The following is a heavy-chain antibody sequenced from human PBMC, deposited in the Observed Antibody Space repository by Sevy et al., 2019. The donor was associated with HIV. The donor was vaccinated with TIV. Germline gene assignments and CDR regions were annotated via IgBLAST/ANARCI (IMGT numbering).Heavy chain of an antibody. CDR1: GYTLSELS. V-gene: IGHV1-24*01. D-gene: IGHD3-22*01. CDR2: FDPDDGET. Sequence: ASVKVSCKVSGYTLSELSMHWVRQPPGKGLEWMGRFDPDDGETIYAQGFQGRVTMTVDTSADTAYMELSSLRSDDTAMYYCATAREYYSDNSGYLDYWGQGTPVTVSS. J-gene: IGHJ4*02. CDR3: ATAREYYSDNSGYLDY.